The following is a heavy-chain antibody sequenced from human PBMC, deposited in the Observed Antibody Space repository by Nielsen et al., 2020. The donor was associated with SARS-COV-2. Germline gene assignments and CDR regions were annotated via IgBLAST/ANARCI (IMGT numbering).Heavy chain of an antibody. CDR3: VKDQAPGETGFDALDI. J-gene: IGHJ3*02. V-gene: IGHV3-9*01. CDR2: ISWNSFII. CDR1: GFSFNTYG. D-gene: IGHD3-9*01. Sequence: SLKISCAASGFSFNTYGMHWVRQAPGKGLEWVSCISWNSFIIRYVDSVKGRFTISRDNAKNSLYLQMNSLTPEDTGLYYCVKDQAPGETGFDALDIWGQGTMVTVSS.